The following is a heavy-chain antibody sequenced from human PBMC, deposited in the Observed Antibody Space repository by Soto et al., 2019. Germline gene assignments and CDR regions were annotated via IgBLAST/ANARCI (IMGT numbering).Heavy chain of an antibody. D-gene: IGHD3-10*01. CDR3: AIRFREVFAYYPLDP. Sequence: EVQLVESGGGLVQPGGSLRLSCVASGFSFRNYWMHWVRQAPGKGLVWVSRIKDDGSSTSYADSVKGRFTISRDNAKNTLYLQLNSLSADDTAVYYCAIRFREVFAYYPLDPWGQGTLVIVSS. CDR1: GFSFRNYW. J-gene: IGHJ5*02. CDR2: IKDDGSST. V-gene: IGHV3-74*01.